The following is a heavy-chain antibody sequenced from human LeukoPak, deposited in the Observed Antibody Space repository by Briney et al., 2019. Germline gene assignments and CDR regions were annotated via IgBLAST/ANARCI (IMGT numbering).Heavy chain of an antibody. V-gene: IGHV5-51*01. CDR3: ARREAVAGTPYDY. CDR1: GHSFTNYW. Sequence: GESLKISCKGSGHSFTNYWIGWVRQMPGKGLEWMGIIYPGDSDTRYSPSLQGQVTISADKTISTAYLQWSSLKASDTAMYYCARREAVAGTPYDYWGQGTLVTVSS. J-gene: IGHJ4*02. CDR2: IYPGDSDT. D-gene: IGHD6-19*01.